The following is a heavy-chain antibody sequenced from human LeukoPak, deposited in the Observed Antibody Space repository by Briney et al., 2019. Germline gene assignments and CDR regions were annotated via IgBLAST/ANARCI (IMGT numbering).Heavy chain of an antibody. CDR1: GFTFTTYW. V-gene: IGHV3-7*03. Sequence: GGSLRLSCAASGFTFTTYWMGWVRQAPGKGLEWVANIKQDGSEKYYVDSVKGRFTISRDNAKNSLSLQMNSLRAEDTAVYYCARDAGRFGVFNWGQGTLVTVSS. J-gene: IGHJ4*02. CDR2: IKQDGSEK. CDR3: ARDAGRFGVFN. D-gene: IGHD3-10*01.